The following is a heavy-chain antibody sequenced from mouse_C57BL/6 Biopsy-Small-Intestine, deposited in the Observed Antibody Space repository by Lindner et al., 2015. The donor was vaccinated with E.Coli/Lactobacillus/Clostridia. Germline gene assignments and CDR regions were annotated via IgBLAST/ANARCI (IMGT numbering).Heavy chain of an antibody. D-gene: IGHD1-1*01. CDR1: GFIFGDHG. CDR2: ISGSSSTI. V-gene: IGHV5-17*01. J-gene: IGHJ2*01. CDR3: ARNYYGSGYDY. Sequence: VQLQESGGGLVKPGGSLKLSCTASGFIFGDHGMHWVRQAPEKGLEWVAYISGSSSTIFYADVLKGRFTISRDNAKNTLFLQMTSLRSEDTAIYYCARNYYGSGYDYWGQSTTLTVSS.